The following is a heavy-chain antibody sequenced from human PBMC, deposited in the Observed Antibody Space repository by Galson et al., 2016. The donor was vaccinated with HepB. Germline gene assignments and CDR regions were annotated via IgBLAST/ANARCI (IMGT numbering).Heavy chain of an antibody. V-gene: IGHV3-30-3*01. D-gene: IGHD5/OR15-5a*01. J-gene: IGHJ4*02. CDR3: ARGVYALDY. CDR1: GFTFSSYA. Sequence: SLRLSCAASGFTFSSYAMHWVRQAPGKGLEWVAVISYDGSKKYYADSVKGRFTIARDKSKNTLYLQMNSLRAEDTAVYYCARGVYALDYWGQGTLVTVSS. CDR2: ISYDGSKK.